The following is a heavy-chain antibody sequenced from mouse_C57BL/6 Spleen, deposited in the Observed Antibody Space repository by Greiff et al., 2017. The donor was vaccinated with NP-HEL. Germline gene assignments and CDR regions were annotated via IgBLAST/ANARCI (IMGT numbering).Heavy chain of an antibody. CDR1: GYTFTSYW. CDR2: IDPSDSET. CDR3: ARRNYYGSSSYAMDY. V-gene: IGHV1-52*01. D-gene: IGHD1-1*01. J-gene: IGHJ4*01. Sequence: VQLQQPGAELVRPGSSVQLSCKASGYTFTSYWMHWVKQRPIQGLEWIGNIDPSDSETHYNQKFKDKATLTVDKSSSTAYMQLSSLTSEDSAVYYCARRNYYGSSSYAMDYWGQGTSVTVSS.